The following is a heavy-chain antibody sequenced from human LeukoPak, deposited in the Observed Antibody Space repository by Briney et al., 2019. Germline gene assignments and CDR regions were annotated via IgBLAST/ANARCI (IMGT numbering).Heavy chain of an antibody. CDR2: IYSSGST. V-gene: IGHV4-59*08. D-gene: IGHD2-2*01. CDR3: ARHVGDIVVVPASTPLLDY. Sequence: SETLSLTCTVSGGSFEYYYWSWFRQPPGKRLECIGFIYSSGSTNYNPSLESRVSISVDTSKSQFSLSLRSATAADTAVYYCARHVGDIVVVPASTPLLDYWGQGTLVTASS. J-gene: IGHJ4*02. CDR1: GGSFEYYY.